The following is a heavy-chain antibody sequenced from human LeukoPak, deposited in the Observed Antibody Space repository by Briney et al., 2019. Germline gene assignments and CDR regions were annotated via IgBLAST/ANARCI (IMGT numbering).Heavy chain of an antibody. D-gene: IGHD2-8*01. CDR1: GFSFSNWA. V-gene: IGHV3-23*01. CDR3: AKVKVVGYSTFDY. J-gene: IGHJ4*02. CDR2: FTRNDETT. Sequence: GGSLRLSCSASGFSFSNWAMSWVRQAPGKGLEWVSGFTRNDETTSYADSVKGRFTISRDNSKNTLYLQMSSLRAEDTAVYYCAKVKVVGYSTFDYWGQGALVTVSS.